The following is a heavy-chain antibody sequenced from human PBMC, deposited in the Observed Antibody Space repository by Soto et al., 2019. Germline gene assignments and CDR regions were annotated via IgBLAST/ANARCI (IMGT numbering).Heavy chain of an antibody. CDR1: GATFSTSS. J-gene: IGHJ4*02. Sequence: QVQLEQSGAEVKKPGSSVKVSCKVSGATFSTSSISWVRQAPGQGLEWMGAISPIFGTTNYAQEFQGRLTITADESTRTAYMELTTLGSQDTALYFCARDNLEDIDLRGYCFDSWGQGTLVTVSS. CDR3: ARDNLEDIDLRGYCFDS. CDR2: ISPIFGTT. D-gene: IGHD3-3*01. V-gene: IGHV1-69*01.